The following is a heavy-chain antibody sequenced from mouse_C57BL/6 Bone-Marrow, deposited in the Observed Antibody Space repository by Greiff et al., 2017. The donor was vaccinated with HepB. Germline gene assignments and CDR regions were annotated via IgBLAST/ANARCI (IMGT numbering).Heavy chain of an antibody. J-gene: IGHJ2*01. V-gene: IGHV7-1*01. CDR3: ARDAADGYYFDY. CDR2: SRNKANDYTT. D-gene: IGHD2-3*01. CDR1: GFTFSDFY. Sequence: EVQWVESGGGLVQSGRSLRLSCATSGFTFSDFYMEWVRQAPGKGLEWIAASRNKANDYTTEYSASVKGRFIVSRDTSQSILYLQMNALRAEDTAIYYCARDAADGYYFDYWGQGTTLTVSS.